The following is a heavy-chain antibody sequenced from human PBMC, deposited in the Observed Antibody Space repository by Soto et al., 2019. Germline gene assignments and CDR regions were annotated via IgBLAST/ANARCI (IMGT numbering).Heavy chain of an antibody. D-gene: IGHD3-3*01. Sequence: GASVKVSCKASGYTFTSYDINWVRQATGQGLEWMGWMNPNSGNTGYAQKFQGRVTMTRNTSISTAYMELSSLRSEDTAVYYCARKRFLDSATLVAMDVWGKGTTVTVSS. CDR1: GYTFTSYD. CDR3: ARKRFLDSATLVAMDV. V-gene: IGHV1-8*01. J-gene: IGHJ6*03. CDR2: MNPNSGNT.